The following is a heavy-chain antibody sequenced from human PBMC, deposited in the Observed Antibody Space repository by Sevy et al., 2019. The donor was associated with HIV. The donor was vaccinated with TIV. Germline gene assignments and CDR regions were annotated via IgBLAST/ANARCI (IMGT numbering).Heavy chain of an antibody. CDR1: GFTFSSYW. D-gene: IGHD2-15*01. Sequence: GGSLRLSCAASGFTFSSYWMSWVRQAPGKGLERVANIKQDGSEKYYVDSVKGRFTISRDNAKNSLYLQMNSLRAEDTAVYYCARAGDCSGGSCYSRLDYYYGMDVWGQGTTVTVSS. V-gene: IGHV3-7*01. CDR3: ARAGDCSGGSCYSRLDYYYGMDV. J-gene: IGHJ6*02. CDR2: IKQDGSEK.